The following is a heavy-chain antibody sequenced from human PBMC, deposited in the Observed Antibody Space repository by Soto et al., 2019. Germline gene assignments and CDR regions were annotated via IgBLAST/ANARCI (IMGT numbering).Heavy chain of an antibody. CDR2: IDPSDSYT. CDR3: ARHRQQLGLYYYYGMDV. D-gene: IGHD6-13*01. Sequence: GESLKISCKGSGYSFTSYWISWVRQMPGKGLEWMGRIDPSDSYTNYSPSLQGHVTIPADKSISTAYLQWSSLKASDTAMYYCARHRQQLGLYYYYGMDVWGHGTTVTVSS. CDR1: GYSFTSYW. V-gene: IGHV5-10-1*01. J-gene: IGHJ6*02.